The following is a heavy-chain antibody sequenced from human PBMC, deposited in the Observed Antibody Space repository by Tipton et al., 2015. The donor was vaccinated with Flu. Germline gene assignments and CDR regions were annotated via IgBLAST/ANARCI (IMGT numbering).Heavy chain of an antibody. CDR3: AKTDSVDYYAPLDY. CDR2: ISGSGADT. V-gene: IGHV3-23*01. Sequence: SLRLSCAASGFTFSKKAMSWVRLAPGKGLEWVSGISGSGADTYHADSVKGRFTISRDNSKNTLYPQMNSLRAEDTAVYYCAKTDSVDYYAPLDYWGQGTLVTLSS. CDR1: GFTFSKKA. D-gene: IGHD3-22*01. J-gene: IGHJ4*02.